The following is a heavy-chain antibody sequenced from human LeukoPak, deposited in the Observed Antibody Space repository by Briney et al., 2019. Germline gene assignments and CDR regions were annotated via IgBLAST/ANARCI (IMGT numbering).Heavy chain of an antibody. V-gene: IGHV3-21*04. D-gene: IGHD3-9*01. CDR2: ISSSSSYI. CDR1: GFTFSSYS. J-gene: IGHJ4*02. CDR3: AKGAGNILTGYWYYFDY. Sequence: GGSLRLSCAASGFTFSSYSMNWVRQAPGKGLEWVSSISSSSSYIYYADSVKGRFTISRDNAKNSLYLQMNSLRAEDTALYYCAKGAGNILTGYWYYFDYWGQGTLVTVSS.